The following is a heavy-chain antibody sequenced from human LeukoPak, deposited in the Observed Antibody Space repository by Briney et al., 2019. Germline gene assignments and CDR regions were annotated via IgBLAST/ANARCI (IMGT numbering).Heavy chain of an antibody. CDR2: IYTSGST. V-gene: IGHV4-61*02. CDR3: ARYARSWTSFDY. D-gene: IGHD6-13*01. J-gene: IGHJ4*02. CDR1: GGSISSGGYY. Sequence: SETLSLTCTGSGGSISSGGYYWSWMPQPAGKGLEWIGRIYTSGSTNYNPSLKSRVTISADTSKNQFSLKLSSVTAADTAVYYCARYARSWTSFDYWGQGTLVTVSS.